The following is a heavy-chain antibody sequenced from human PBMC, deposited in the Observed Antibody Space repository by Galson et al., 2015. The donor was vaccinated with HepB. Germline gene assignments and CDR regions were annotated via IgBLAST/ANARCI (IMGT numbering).Heavy chain of an antibody. D-gene: IGHD6-19*01. CDR2: TYSGGST. V-gene: IGHV3-66*02. CDR1: GFTVSSNY. Sequence: SLRLSCAASGFTVSSNYMSWVRQAPGKGLEWVSVTYSGGSTYYADSVKGRFTISRDNSKNTLYLQMNSLRAEDTAVYYCAREGIAVAGNYYYYYGMDVWGQGTTVTVSS. J-gene: IGHJ6*02. CDR3: AREGIAVAGNYYYYYGMDV.